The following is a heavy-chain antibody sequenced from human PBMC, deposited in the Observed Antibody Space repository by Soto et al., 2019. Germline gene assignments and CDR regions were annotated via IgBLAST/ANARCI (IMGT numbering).Heavy chain of an antibody. D-gene: IGHD3-22*01. CDR2: IGGSGGST. V-gene: IGHV3-23*01. J-gene: IGHJ4*02. CDR1: GFAFSSSA. CDR3: AKRPYDNSDYYYWFHY. Sequence: PGGSLRLSCAASGFAFSSSAMGWVRQAPGKGLEWVSAIGGSGGSTYYADSVKGRFTISRDNSKNTLYLQMNSLRAGDTAVYYCAKRPYDNSDYYYWFHYWGQGTLVTVSS.